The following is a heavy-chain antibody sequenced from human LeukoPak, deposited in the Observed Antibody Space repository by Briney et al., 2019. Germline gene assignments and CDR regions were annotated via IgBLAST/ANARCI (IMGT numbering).Heavy chain of an antibody. J-gene: IGHJ4*02. CDR2: IYYSGST. CDR3: ARVSGYDHRVGY. Sequence: PSETLSLTCTVSGGSISSGDYYWSWLRQPPGKGLEWIGYIYYSGSTYYNPSLKSRVTISADTSKNQFSLKLSSVTAADTAVYYCARVSGYDHRVGYWGQGTLVTVSS. V-gene: IGHV4-30-4*01. D-gene: IGHD5-12*01. CDR1: GGSISSGDYY.